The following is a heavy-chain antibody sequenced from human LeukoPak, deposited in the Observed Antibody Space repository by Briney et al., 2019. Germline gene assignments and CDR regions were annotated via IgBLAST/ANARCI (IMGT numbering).Heavy chain of an antibody. D-gene: IGHD3-16*02. CDR3: ARDDQGGLRLGELSFFY. CDR2: INPSGGST. J-gene: IGHJ4*02. Sequence: GASVKVSCKASGYTFTSYYMRWVRQAPGQGLEWMGIINPSGGSTSYAQKFQGRVTMTRDTSTSTVYMELSSLRSEDTAVYYCARDDQGGLRLGELSFFYWGQRTLVTVSS. V-gene: IGHV1-46*01. CDR1: GYTFTSYY.